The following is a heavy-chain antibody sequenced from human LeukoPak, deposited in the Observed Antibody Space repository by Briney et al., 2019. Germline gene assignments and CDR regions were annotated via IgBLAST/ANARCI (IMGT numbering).Heavy chain of an antibody. CDR2: IKQDGSEK. J-gene: IGHJ4*02. V-gene: IGHV3-7*01. CDR1: GFTFSSYW. D-gene: IGHD3-22*01. CDR3: ARDSEDLYYYDSSGSRPFDY. Sequence: GGSLRLSCAASGFTFSSYWMSWVRQAPGKGLEWVANIKQDGSEKYYVDSVRGRFTISRDNAKNSLYLQMNSLRAEDTAVYYCARDSEDLYYYDSSGSRPFDYWGQGTLVTVSS.